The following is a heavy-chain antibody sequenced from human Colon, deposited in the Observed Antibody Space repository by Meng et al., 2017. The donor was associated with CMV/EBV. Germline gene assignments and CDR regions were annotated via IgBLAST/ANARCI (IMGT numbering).Heavy chain of an antibody. Sequence: EVQLVESGGGLVQPGGPLSLSCAASGFTFSSKWMHWVRQGPGKGLVWVSRINTDGSTTYYADSVKGRFTISRDNAKNTLYLQMNSLRAEDTAVYYCASRDYWGQGTLVTVSS. J-gene: IGHJ4*02. V-gene: IGHV3-74*01. CDR1: GFTFSSKW. CDR2: INTDGSTT. CDR3: ASRDY.